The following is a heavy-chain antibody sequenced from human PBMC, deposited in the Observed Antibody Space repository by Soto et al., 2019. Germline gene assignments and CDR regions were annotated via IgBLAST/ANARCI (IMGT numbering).Heavy chain of an antibody. Sequence: SETLSLTCTVSGGSISSSSYYWGWIRQPPGKGLEWIGSIYYSGSTSYNPSLKSRVTMSVDTSRNQFSLKLTSVTAADTAVYYCAREFSPTTTYYYDSSGPGGYYYGMDVWGQGTTVTVSS. CDR1: GGSISSSSYY. D-gene: IGHD3-22*01. V-gene: IGHV4-39*02. CDR3: AREFSPTTTYYYDSSGPGGYYYGMDV. CDR2: IYYSGST. J-gene: IGHJ6*02.